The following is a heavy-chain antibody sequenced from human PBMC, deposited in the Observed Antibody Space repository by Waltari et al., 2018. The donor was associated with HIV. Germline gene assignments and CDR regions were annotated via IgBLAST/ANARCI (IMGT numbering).Heavy chain of an antibody. V-gene: IGHV1-8*01. CDR2: MTPCSGNT. J-gene: IGHJ4*02. Sequence: QVQLVQSGAEVKKPGASVKVSCKASGYSFTSYDLNWVRQATGQGREWMGWMTPCSGNTGSAQKFQGRVTMRRNTSVSTVYMELSTLTSDDTAIYCCARGGSTHTHFAYWGQGTLVTVSS. CDR1: GYSFTSYD. CDR3: ARGGSTHTHFAY. D-gene: IGHD1-26*01.